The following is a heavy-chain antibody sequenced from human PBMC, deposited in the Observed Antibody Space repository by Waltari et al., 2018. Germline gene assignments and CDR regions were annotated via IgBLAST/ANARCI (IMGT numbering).Heavy chain of an antibody. CDR3: ARVGARLFDY. CDR2: INPTSVGT. CDR1: GYTFTGYY. Sequence: QVQLVQSGAEVKKPGASVKVSCKASGYTFTGYYMHWVRQAPGQGLEWLGRINPTSVGTNYAQKFQGRVTMTRDTSISTAYMELSRLRSDDTAVYYCARVGARLFDYWGQGTLVTVSS. V-gene: IGHV1-2*06. J-gene: IGHJ4*02. D-gene: IGHD3-16*01.